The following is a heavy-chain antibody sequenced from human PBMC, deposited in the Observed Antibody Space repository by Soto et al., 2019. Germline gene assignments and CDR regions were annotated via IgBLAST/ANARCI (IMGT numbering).Heavy chain of an antibody. D-gene: IGHD5-12*01. Sequence: SSETLSLTCAVSGGSTSSSNWWSWVRQPPGKGLEWIGEIYHSGSTNYNPSLKSRVTISVDKSKNQFSLKLSSVTAADTAVYYCAREHVAYYYGMDVWGQGTTVTVSS. CDR3: AREHVAYYYGMDV. CDR1: GGSTSSSNW. CDR2: IYHSGST. V-gene: IGHV4-4*02. J-gene: IGHJ6*02.